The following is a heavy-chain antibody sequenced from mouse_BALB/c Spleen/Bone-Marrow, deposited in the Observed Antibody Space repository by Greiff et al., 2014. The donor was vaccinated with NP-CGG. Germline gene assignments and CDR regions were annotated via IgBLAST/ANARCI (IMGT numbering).Heavy chain of an antibody. CDR3: ARHEGGEMGFDY. Sequence: QVQLQQSGAGLVKPGASVKLSCKASGYTFTVYIIHWVKQRSGQGLEWIGWFYPGSGSIRYNEKFKDKATLTADKSSSTVYMELSRLTSEDSAVYFCARHEGGEMGFDYWGQGTTLTVSS. CDR1: GYTFTVYI. J-gene: IGHJ2*01. V-gene: IGHV1-62-2*01. D-gene: IGHD2-3*01. CDR2: FYPGSGSI.